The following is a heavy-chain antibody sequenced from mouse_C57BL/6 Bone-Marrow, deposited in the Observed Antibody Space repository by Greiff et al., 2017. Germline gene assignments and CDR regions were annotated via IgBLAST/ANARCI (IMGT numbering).Heavy chain of an antibody. CDR3: ASPLHYYGSSYVSDY. Sequence: QVQLQQSDAELAKPGASVKISCKVSGYTFTDHTIHWMKQRPEQGLEWIGYIYPRDGSTKYNEKFKGKATLTADKSSSTAYMQLNSLTSEDSAVYFCASPLHYYGSSYVSDYWGKGTTLTVSS. J-gene: IGHJ2*01. CDR2: IYPRDGST. D-gene: IGHD1-1*01. V-gene: IGHV1-78*01. CDR1: GYTFTDHT.